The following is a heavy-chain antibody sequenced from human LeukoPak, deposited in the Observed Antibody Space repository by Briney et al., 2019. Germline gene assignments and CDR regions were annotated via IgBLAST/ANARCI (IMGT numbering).Heavy chain of an antibody. D-gene: IGHD2-15*01. V-gene: IGHV1-69*05. CDR2: IIPIFGTA. CDR3: ARDRSGSCYTFDY. J-gene: IGHJ4*02. Sequence: ASVKVSCKASVCTFSSYAISWVRQAPGQGLEWMGGIIPIFGTANDAQKVQGRVTITTDEYKSKASMELSSLSSEDTAVYYCARDRSGSCYTFDYWGQGTLVTVST. CDR1: VCTFSSYA.